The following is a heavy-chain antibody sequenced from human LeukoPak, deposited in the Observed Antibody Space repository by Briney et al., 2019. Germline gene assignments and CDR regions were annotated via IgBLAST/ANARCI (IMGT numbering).Heavy chain of an antibody. CDR3: ARVFLDSSGFL. Sequence: GGSLRLSCAASGFTFSSYGMHWVRQAPGKGLEWVEVISYNGSNKNNADPVKGRSTISRDNSKTPLFLQMNSRGAEDRAVYYCARVFLDSSGFLWGQGPLVTVSS. D-gene: IGHD3-22*01. V-gene: IGHV3-30*03. CDR2: ISYNGSNK. J-gene: IGHJ4*02. CDR1: GFTFSSYG.